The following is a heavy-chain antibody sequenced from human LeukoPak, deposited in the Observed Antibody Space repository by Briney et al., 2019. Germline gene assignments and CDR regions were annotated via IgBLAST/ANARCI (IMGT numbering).Heavy chain of an antibody. CDR1: GYSFTSYW. D-gene: IGHD4-17*01. CDR2: IYPGDSDT. V-gene: IGHV5-51*01. CDR3: ARRAPYGDYNTYYFDY. J-gene: IGHJ4*02. Sequence: GESLKISCKGSGYSFTSYWIGWVRQMPGKVLEWMGIIYPGDSDTRYGPSFQGQVTISADKSISTAYLQWSSLKASDTAMYYCARRAPYGDYNTYYFDYWGQGTLVTVSS.